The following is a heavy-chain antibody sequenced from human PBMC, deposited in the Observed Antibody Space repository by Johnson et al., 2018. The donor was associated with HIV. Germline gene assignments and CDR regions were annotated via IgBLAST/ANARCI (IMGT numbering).Heavy chain of an antibody. CDR2: IKQDGGEK. CDR1: GFTFSSYW. CDR3: ARGPSQLYWPDVAFDI. V-gene: IGHV3-7*05. D-gene: IGHD2-8*02. Sequence: VQLVESGGGLVQPGGSLRLSCATSGFTFSSYWMSWVRQAPGKGLDWVANIKQDGGEKYYVDSVKGRFTISRDNAKNSLYLQMNSLRAEDTAVYYCARGPSQLYWPDVAFDIWDQGTTVTVSS. J-gene: IGHJ3*02.